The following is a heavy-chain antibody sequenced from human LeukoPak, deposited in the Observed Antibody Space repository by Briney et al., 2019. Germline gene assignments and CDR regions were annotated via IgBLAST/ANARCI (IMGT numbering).Heavy chain of an antibody. J-gene: IGHJ4*02. CDR3: ARGVVIAPQTFDY. CDR2: IYYSGGT. Sequence: SETLSLTCTVPGESISGFYWTWIRQPPGKGLEWIGYIYYSGGTNYNPSLKSRVTISVDTSKNQFSLKLSSVTAADTAVYYCARGVVIAPQTFDYWGQGTLVTVSS. D-gene: IGHD2-21*01. V-gene: IGHV4-59*01. CDR1: GESISGFY.